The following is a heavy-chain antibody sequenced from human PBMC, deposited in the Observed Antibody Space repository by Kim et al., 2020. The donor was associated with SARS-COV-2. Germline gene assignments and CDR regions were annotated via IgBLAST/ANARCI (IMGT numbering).Heavy chain of an antibody. V-gene: IGHV3-15*01. D-gene: IGHD4-17*01. CDR2: IKSKTDGGTT. J-gene: IGHJ6*02. Sequence: GGSLRLSCAASGFTFSNAWMSWVRQAPGKGLEWVGRIKSKTDGGTTDYAAPVKGRFTISRDDSKNTLYLQMNSLKTEDTAVYYCGNYGDYVLIGMDVWGQGTTFTVSS. CDR3: GNYGDYVLIGMDV. CDR1: GFTFSNAW.